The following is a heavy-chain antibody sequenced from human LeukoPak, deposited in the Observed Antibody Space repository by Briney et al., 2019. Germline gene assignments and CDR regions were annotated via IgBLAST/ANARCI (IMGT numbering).Heavy chain of an antibody. CDR2: ISWNSGSI. CDR3: ARDRAAGTVGNWFDP. J-gene: IGHJ5*02. D-gene: IGHD6-13*01. CDR1: GFTFDDYA. Sequence: PGGSLRLSCAASGFTFDDYAMHWVRQAPGKGLEWVSGISWNSGSIGYADSVKGRFTISRDNAKNSLYLQMNSLRAEDTAVYYCARDRAAGTVGNWFDPWGQGTLVTVSS. V-gene: IGHV3-9*01.